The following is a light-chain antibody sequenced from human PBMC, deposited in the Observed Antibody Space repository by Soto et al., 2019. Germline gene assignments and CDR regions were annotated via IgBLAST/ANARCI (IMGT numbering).Light chain of an antibody. CDR1: RDIGKY. V-gene: IGKV1-33*01. Sequence: DIQMTQSPSSLSASVGDRVTITCQASRDIGKYLNWFQEKPGKAPKLLIYDASNLQTGVPSRFSGSGSGTDFTFTISSPKPEDFATYYCQRYDSLPPTFGQGTRLEMK. CDR2: DAS. J-gene: IGKJ5*01. CDR3: QRYDSLPPT.